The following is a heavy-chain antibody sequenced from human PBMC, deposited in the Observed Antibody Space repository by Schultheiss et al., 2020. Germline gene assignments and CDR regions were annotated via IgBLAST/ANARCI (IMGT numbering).Heavy chain of an antibody. D-gene: IGHD2-15*01. CDR1: GFTFSSYA. CDR2: ISSSSSYI. V-gene: IGHV3-21*01. Sequence: GGSLRLSCAASGFTFSSYAMHWVRQAPGKGLEWVSSISSSSSYIYYADSVKGRFTISRDNAKNSLYLQMNSLRAEDTAVYYCASELGYCSGGTCYPFDYWGQGTLVTVSS. CDR3: ASELGYCSGGTCYPFDY. J-gene: IGHJ4*02.